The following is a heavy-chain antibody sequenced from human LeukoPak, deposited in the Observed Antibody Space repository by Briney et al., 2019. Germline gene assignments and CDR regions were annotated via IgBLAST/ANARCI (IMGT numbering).Heavy chain of an antibody. V-gene: IGHV4-30-4*01. J-gene: IGHJ5*02. CDR1: GGSISSGDYY. CDR2: MYYSGST. Sequence: PSQTLSLTCTVSGGSISSGDYYWSWIRQPPGKGLEWIAYMYYSGSTYYDPSLKSRVTMSADTSKNQLSLKLSSVTAADTAVYYCARPYYYDSRIDPWGQGILVTVSS. CDR3: ARPYYYDSRIDP. D-gene: IGHD3-22*01.